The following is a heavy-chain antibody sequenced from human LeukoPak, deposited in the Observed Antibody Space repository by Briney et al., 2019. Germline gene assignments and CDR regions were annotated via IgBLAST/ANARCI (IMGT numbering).Heavy chain of an antibody. J-gene: IGHJ4*02. CDR2: ISWNSGSI. CDR1: GFTFDDYA. CDR3: AKDSNPLVGAIDY. D-gene: IGHD1-26*01. V-gene: IGHV3-9*01. Sequence: GGSLRLSCAASGFTFDDYAMHWVRQAPGKGLEWVSGISWNSGSIGYADSVKGRFTISRDNAKNSLYLQMNSLRAEDTALYYCAKDSNPLVGAIDYWGQGTLVTVSS.